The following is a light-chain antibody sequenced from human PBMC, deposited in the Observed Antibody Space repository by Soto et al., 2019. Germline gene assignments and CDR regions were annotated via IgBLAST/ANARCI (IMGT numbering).Light chain of an antibody. J-gene: IGKJ1*01. V-gene: IGKV1-17*01. Sequence: IQMTQSPSSLSASVGDRVTITCRASQGIRNELSWFQQRPGNAPTLLISAASRLQSGVPSRFSGSGSGTGFTLTISSLQPDDFATYYCQQYNSYWKMFGQGTKVDIK. CDR2: AAS. CDR3: QQYNSYWKM. CDR1: QGIRNE.